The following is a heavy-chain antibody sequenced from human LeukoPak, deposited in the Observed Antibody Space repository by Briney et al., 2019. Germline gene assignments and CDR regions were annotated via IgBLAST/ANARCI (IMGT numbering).Heavy chain of an antibody. CDR3: ARDPNGFGEGGPYYYGMDV. V-gene: IGHV1-18*01. CDR2: ISAYNGNT. Sequence: ASVKVSCKASGYTFTSYGISWVRQAPGQGLEWMGWISAYNGNTNYAQKLQGRVTMTTDTSTSTAYMELRSLRSDDTAVYYCARDPNGFGEGGPYYYGMDVWGQGTTVTVSS. D-gene: IGHD3-10*01. CDR1: GYTFTSYG. J-gene: IGHJ6*02.